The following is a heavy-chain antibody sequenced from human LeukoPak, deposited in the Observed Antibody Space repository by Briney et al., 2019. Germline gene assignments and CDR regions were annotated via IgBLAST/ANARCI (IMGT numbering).Heavy chain of an antibody. CDR1: GGSFSGYY. CDR2: IIHSGST. CDR3: ARAVWLWFGTKTHSSVSAYFDY. J-gene: IGHJ4*02. Sequence: PSETLSLTCAVYGGSFSGYYWSWIRQPPGKGLEWIGEIIHSGSTNYNPSLKSRVTISVDTSKNQFSLKLSSVTAADTAVYYCARAVWLWFGTKTHSSVSAYFDYWGQGTLVTVSS. V-gene: IGHV4-34*12. D-gene: IGHD3-16*01.